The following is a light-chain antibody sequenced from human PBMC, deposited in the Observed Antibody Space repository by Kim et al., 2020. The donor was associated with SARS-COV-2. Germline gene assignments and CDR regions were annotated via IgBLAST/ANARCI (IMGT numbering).Light chain of an antibody. V-gene: IGLV3-1*01. CDR2: QDT. CDR3: QAWDSGTAVV. J-gene: IGLJ2*01. Sequence: VSPGQTASITCASDKLGDKYVLWYQQKPGQSPVLVIYQDTKRPSGIPERFSASNSGNTATLTISGTQATDEADYYCQAWDSGTAVVFGGGTQLTVL. CDR1: KLGDKY.